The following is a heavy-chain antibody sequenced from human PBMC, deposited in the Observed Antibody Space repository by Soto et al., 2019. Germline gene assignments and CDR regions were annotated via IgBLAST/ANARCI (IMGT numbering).Heavy chain of an antibody. D-gene: IGHD2-15*01. CDR1: GGSISSSNW. CDR2: IYHSGST. CDR3: ASTGCSGGSCYSWWSAP. V-gene: IGHV4-4*02. Sequence: QVQLQESGPGLVKPSGTLSLTCAVSGGSISSSNWWSWVRQPPGKGLEWIGEIYHSGSTNYNPSLKSGGTISVDKSKNQFSRKLSSVPAADTAVYYCASTGCSGGSCYSWWSAPWGQGALVTVSS. J-gene: IGHJ5*02.